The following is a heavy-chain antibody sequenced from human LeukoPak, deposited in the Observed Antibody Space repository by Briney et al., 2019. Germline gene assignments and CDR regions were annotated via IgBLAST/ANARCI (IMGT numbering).Heavy chain of an antibody. CDR3: AKDAAGPEY. CDR1: GFSFTNYG. J-gene: IGHJ4*02. D-gene: IGHD6-13*01. V-gene: IGHV3-30*18. Sequence: GGSLRLSCAASGFSFTNYGMNWVRQAPGEGLEWVALITNDGSKIYYADSVKGRFTTSRDNSKNTLFLQMNSLRGEDTAIYYCAKDAAGPEYWGQGTLVTVSS. CDR2: ITNDGSKI.